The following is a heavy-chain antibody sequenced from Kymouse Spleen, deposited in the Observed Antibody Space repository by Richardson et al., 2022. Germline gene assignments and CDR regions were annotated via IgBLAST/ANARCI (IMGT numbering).Heavy chain of an antibody. CDR1: GGSFSGYY. CDR2: INHSGST. Sequence: QVQLQQWGAGLLKPSETLSLTCAVYGGSFSGYYWSWIRQPPGKGLEWIGEINHSGSTNYNPSLKSRVTISVDTSKNQFSLKLSSVTAADTAVYYCARGWVAVAGHLFDYWGQGTLVTVSS. V-gene: IGHV4-34*01. J-gene: IGHJ4*02. CDR3: ARGWVAVAGHLFDY. D-gene: IGHD6-19*01.